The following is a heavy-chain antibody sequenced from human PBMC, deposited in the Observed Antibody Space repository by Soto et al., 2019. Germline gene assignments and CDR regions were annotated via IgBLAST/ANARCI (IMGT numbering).Heavy chain of an antibody. Sequence: EVQLVESGGGLVQPGGSLKLSCAASGFTFSGSAMHWVRQASGKGLEWVGRIRSKANSYATAYAASVKGRFTISRDDSKNTAYLQMNSLRAEDTAVYYCARVGLGAFDAFDVWGQGTLVTVSS. V-gene: IGHV3-73*02. CDR1: GFTFSGSA. D-gene: IGHD1-26*01. CDR2: IRSKANSYAT. CDR3: ARVGLGAFDAFDV. J-gene: IGHJ3*01.